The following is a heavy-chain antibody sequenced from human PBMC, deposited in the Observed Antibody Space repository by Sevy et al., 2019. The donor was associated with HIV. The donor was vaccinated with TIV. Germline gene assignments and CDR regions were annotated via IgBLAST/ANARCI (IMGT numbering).Heavy chain of an antibody. J-gene: IGHJ4*02. Sequence: GGSLRLSCAASNFPFSNAWMNWIRQAPGKGLEWVGRIKSKTDGGAADYAGPVKGRFTISRDDSKNTLYLQMNSLKAEDTAVYFCATAHGDYYWGQGSLVTVSS. CDR3: ATAHGDYY. CDR1: NFPFSNAW. CDR2: IKSKTDGGAA. D-gene: IGHD4-17*01. V-gene: IGHV3-15*07.